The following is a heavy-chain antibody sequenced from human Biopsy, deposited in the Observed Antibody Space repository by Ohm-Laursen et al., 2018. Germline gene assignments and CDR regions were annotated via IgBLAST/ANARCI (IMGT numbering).Heavy chain of an antibody. J-gene: IGHJ4*02. CDR1: GYSFTSYY. CDR2: INPSGSTT. D-gene: IGHD6-19*01. CDR3: ARNTGWYGDLYYFDY. V-gene: IGHV1-46*01. Sequence: VSSVKVSCNASGYSFTSYYMHWVRQAPGQGLEWMGMINPSGSTTSYPQIFQGRVTMTRNTSKSTVYMELNSLRSADTAVYFCARNTGWYGDLYYFDYWGQGTLVTVSS.